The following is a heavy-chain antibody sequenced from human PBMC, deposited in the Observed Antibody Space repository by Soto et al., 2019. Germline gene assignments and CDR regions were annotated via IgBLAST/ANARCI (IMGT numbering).Heavy chain of an antibody. CDR2: TIPVFNTA. D-gene: IGHD3-10*01. Sequence: QVQLEQSGAEVKKPGSSVKISCKASGGTLSDHGVSWLRQAPGQGLEWVGGTIPVFNTAKYAPKFQGRVTIAADKSTNIAYMELGSLRSADTAFYYCARGVYGSRNYYTGPSAFDIWGQGTLVIVSS. CDR3: ARGVYGSRNYYTGPSAFDI. V-gene: IGHV1-69*06. J-gene: IGHJ3*02. CDR1: GGTLSDHG.